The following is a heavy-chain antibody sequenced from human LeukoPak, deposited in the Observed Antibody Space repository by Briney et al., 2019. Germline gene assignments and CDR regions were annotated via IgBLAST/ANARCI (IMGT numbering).Heavy chain of an antibody. Sequence: SETLSLTCTVSGGSISSYYWSWIRQPPGKGLEWIGYIYYSGSTNYNPSLKSRVTISVDTSKNQFSPKLSSVTAADTAVYYCARHLIGRLGYFDYWGQGTLVTVSS. CDR2: IYYSGST. D-gene: IGHD2-8*01. CDR1: GGSISSYY. CDR3: ARHLIGRLGYFDY. J-gene: IGHJ4*02. V-gene: IGHV4-59*08.